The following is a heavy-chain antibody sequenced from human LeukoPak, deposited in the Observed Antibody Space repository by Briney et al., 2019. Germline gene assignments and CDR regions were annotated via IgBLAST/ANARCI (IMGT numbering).Heavy chain of an antibody. V-gene: IGHV4-59*01. Sequence: PSETLSLTCTVSGGSISSYYWSWIRQPPGKGLEWIGYIYYSGSPNYNPPLKSRVTISVDTSKNQFSLKLSSVTAADTAVYYCARGGSYYWFDPWGQGTLVTVSS. J-gene: IGHJ5*02. D-gene: IGHD1-26*01. CDR3: ARGGSYYWFDP. CDR1: GGSISSYY. CDR2: IYYSGSP.